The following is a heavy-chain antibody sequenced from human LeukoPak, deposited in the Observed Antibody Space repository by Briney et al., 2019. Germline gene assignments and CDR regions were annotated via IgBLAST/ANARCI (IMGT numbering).Heavy chain of an antibody. CDR3: ARGEVVTNWFNP. V-gene: IGHV1-69*04. CDR2: IIPIFCIA. D-gene: IGHD4-23*01. J-gene: IGHJ5*02. Sequence: WMGRIIPIFCIANYAQKFQGRVTITADKSTSTAYMELSSLRSEDTAVYYCARGEVVTNWFNPWGQGTLVTVSS.